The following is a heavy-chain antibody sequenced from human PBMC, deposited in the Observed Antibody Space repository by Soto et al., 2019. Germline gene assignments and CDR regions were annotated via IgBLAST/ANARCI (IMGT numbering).Heavy chain of an antibody. Sequence: QTLSLTCAISGDSVFSNSAAWNLIRQSPSRGLEWLGRTYYRSKWYNDYAASVRSRITINPDTSKNQFSLQLKSVTPEDTAVYFCARDRRRTAARLGYDYYGMDVWGQGTTVTVSS. D-gene: IGHD6-6*01. CDR2: TYYRSKWYN. CDR3: ARDRRRTAARLGYDYYGMDV. CDR1: GDSVFSNSAA. V-gene: IGHV6-1*01. J-gene: IGHJ6*02.